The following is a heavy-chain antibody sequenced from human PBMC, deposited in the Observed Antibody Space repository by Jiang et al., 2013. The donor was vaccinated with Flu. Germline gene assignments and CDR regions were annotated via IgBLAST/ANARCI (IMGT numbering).Heavy chain of an antibody. J-gene: IGHJ4*02. D-gene: IGHD2-21*02. CDR2: IFHSGET. CDR3: ASQVNDQGDLTGLWHY. Sequence: SGSGLVKPSETLSLTCNVSGFYIRSGYYWGWVRQPPGKGLEWIGNIFHSGETHYNPSLKSRVSISVDTSKNQFSLKMTSLTAADTAVYYCASQVNDQGDLTGLWHYWGQGTQVFISS. CDR1: GFYIRSGYY. V-gene: IGHV4-38-2*02.